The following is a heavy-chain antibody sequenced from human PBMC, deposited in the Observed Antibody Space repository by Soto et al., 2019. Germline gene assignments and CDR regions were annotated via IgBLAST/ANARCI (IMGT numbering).Heavy chain of an antibody. CDR2: MNPNRGGT. CDR1: GYTFTGYY. J-gene: IGHJ6*02. V-gene: IGHV1-2*02. D-gene: IGHD2-15*01. CDR3: AREGGPVEAGNGNGMDV. Sequence: QVQLVQSGAEVKKSGASVKVSCKASGYTFTGYYIHWVRQAPGQGLEWMGWMNPNRGGTNYAQRFQGRVTMTRDTSISTAYMELSGLRSDDTALYYCAREGGPVEAGNGNGMDVWGQGTTVTVSS.